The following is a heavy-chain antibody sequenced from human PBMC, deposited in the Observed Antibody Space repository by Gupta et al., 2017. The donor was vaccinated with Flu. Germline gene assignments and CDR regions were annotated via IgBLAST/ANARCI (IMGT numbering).Heavy chain of an antibody. V-gene: IGHV3-74*03. CDR2: INPDGSST. J-gene: IGHJ4*02. CDR3: ATVTSGC. D-gene: IGHD4-17*01. CDR1: SY. Sequence: SYLRWVRQAPGEGLVWVSRINPDGSSTTYAESVKGRFTISRDNAKNTLYLQMNSLGDDDTAVYYCATVTSGCWGQGTLVTGSS.